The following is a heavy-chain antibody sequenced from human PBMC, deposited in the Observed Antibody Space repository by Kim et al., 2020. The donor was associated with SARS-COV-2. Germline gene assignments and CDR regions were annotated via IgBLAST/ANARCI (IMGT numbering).Heavy chain of an antibody. CDR1: GFTFSSYG. Sequence: GGSLRLSCAASGFTFSSYGIYWVCQAPGKGLEWVAVISYDGSNKYYADSVKGRFTISRDNSKNTLYLQMNSLRAEDTAVYYCARVGYSYGHDYWGQGTLGTVSS. CDR2: ISYDGSNK. V-gene: IGHV3-33*05. D-gene: IGHD5-18*01. CDR3: ARVGYSYGHDY. J-gene: IGHJ4*02.